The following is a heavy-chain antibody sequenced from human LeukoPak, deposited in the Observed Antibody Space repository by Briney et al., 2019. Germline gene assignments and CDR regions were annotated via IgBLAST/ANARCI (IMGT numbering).Heavy chain of an antibody. CDR2: ISFSHHT. D-gene: IGHD6-19*01. CDR3: AREHSSVSSESKGYDL. Sequence: PGGSLRLSGAASGFTFSGHHMSWIRQAPGKGLEWISYISFSHHTNYADSVKGRFTISRDAARNSLFLQMNSLRAEDTAVYYCAREHSSVSSESKGYDLWGQGTLVTVSS. V-gene: IGHV3-11*06. J-gene: IGHJ5*02. CDR1: GFTFSGHH.